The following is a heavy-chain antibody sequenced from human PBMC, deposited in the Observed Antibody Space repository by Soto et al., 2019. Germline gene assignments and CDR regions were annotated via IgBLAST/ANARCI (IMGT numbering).Heavy chain of an antibody. Sequence: ASVKVSCKASGYTFTGYYMHWVRQAPGQGLEWMGWINPNSGGTNYAQKFQGRVTMTRDTSISTAYMELSSVTAADTAVYYCARGGVTNWFDPWGQGTLVTVSS. CDR2: INPNSGGT. J-gene: IGHJ5*02. V-gene: IGHV1-2*02. D-gene: IGHD2-21*02. CDR3: ARGGVTNWFDP. CDR1: GYTFTGYY.